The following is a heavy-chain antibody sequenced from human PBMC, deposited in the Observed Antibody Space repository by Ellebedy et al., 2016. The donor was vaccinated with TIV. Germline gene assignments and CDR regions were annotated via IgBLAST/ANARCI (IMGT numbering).Heavy chain of an antibody. CDR1: GFTASANF. CDR3: ARGPNSDS. CDR2: IYTSGDT. V-gene: IGHV3-66*01. Sequence: GESLKISCAASGFTASANFMNWVRQPPGKGLEWVSIIYTSGDTYYADSVKGRFTLSRDNSKNTLYLQMNTLRTDDTAVYYCARGPNSDSWGQGTLVTVSS. J-gene: IGHJ5*01.